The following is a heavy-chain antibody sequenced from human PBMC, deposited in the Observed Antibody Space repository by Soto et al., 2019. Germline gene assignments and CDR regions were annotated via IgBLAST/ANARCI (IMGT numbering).Heavy chain of an antibody. CDR2: IFYDGNNA. Sequence: QVQLVESGGGVVQPGGSLRLSCAASGFTFSSSGMHWVRQAPGKGLEWVAVIFYDGNNAYYADSVKGRFTISRDNLKTTQSLKLNSLRAEDTAMYYWATDWGGSYTRGGAFDVWGQGAMVTGSS. J-gene: IGHJ3*01. CDR3: ATDWGGSYTRGGAFDV. CDR1: GFTFSSSG. V-gene: IGHV3-33*01. D-gene: IGHD3-16*02.